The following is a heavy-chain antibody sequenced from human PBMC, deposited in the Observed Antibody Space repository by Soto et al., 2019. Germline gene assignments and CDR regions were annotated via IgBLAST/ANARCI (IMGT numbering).Heavy chain of an antibody. CDR2: INPSGGST. D-gene: IGHD2-15*01. CDR1: GYTFTSYY. V-gene: IGHV1-46*01. Sequence: ASVKVSCKASGYTFTSYYMHWVRQAPGQGLEWMGIINPSGGSTSYAQKFQGRVTMTRDTSTSTVYMELSSLRSEDTAVYYCARDLPYCSGGSCYPEYYFDYWGQGTLVTVSS. J-gene: IGHJ4*02. CDR3: ARDLPYCSGGSCYPEYYFDY.